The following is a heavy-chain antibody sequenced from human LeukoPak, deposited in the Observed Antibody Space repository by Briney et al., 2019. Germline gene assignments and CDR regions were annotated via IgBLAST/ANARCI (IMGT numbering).Heavy chain of an antibody. CDR3: ARGLEQQLVTNFDY. Sequence: GGSLRLSCAASGFTFSSYWMSWVRQAPGKGLEWVANIKHDGSEKYFVDSVKGRFTISRDNAKNSLYLQMNSLRAEDTAVYYCARGLEQQLVTNFDYWGQGTLVTVSS. CDR1: GFTFSSYW. J-gene: IGHJ4*02. D-gene: IGHD6-13*01. V-gene: IGHV3-7*01. CDR2: IKHDGSEK.